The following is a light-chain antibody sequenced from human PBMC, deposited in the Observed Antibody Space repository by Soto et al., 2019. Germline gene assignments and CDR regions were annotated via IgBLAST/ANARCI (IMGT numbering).Light chain of an antibody. Sequence: EIVLTQSPGTLSLSPGERATLSCRASQSVNSRYLAWYQQKFGQAPRLLIYDGSSRATGIPDRFSGSGSGTGFTLTISRLEPEDFAVYYCQQYGASPPVYTFGQGTKLEIK. J-gene: IGKJ2*01. CDR2: DGS. CDR1: QSVNSRY. CDR3: QQYGASPPVYT. V-gene: IGKV3-20*01.